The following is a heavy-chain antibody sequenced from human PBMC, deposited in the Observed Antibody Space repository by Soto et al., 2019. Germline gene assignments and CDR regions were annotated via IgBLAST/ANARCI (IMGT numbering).Heavy chain of an antibody. V-gene: IGHV1-2*02. CDR3: ARMASAGTLNWFDP. Sequence: ASVKVSCKASGYTFTGYYMHWVRQAPGQGLEWMGWINPNSGKTGYASKFQGRVAMTRDASTGTSHLELSSLTSDDTAIYYCARMASAGTLNWFDPWGQGTLVTVSS. CDR1: GYTFTGYY. CDR2: INPNSGKT. D-gene: IGHD6-13*01. J-gene: IGHJ5*02.